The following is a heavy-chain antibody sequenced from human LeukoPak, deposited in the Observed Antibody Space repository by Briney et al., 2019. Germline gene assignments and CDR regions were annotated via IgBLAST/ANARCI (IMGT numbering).Heavy chain of an antibody. D-gene: IGHD3-22*01. CDR1: GDSVSGYY. Sequence: SEALSLTCTVSGDSVSGYYGSWIRQPPGKGLEWIGYFYTSANTNYNPSLKSRVTMSVDTSKNQFSLKLTSVTAADTAVYYCARGLRDEERHYGYYYMNVWGKGTTVTVSS. J-gene: IGHJ6*03. CDR3: ARGLRDEERHYGYYYMNV. V-gene: IGHV4-4*09. CDR2: FYTSANT.